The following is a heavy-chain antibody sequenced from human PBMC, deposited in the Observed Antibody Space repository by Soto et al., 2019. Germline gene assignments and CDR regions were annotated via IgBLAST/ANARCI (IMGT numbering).Heavy chain of an antibody. V-gene: IGHV3-11*01. CDR1: GFTFSDYY. D-gene: IGHD3-22*01. J-gene: IGHJ4*02. CDR3: ARDLGYYDSSGYFDY. Sequence: QVQLVESGGGLVKPGGSLRLSCAASGFTFSDYYMSWIRQAPGKGLEWVSYISSSDSIYYADSVKGRFTSSRDNAKNSLYLQMNSLRAEDTAVYYCARDLGYYDSSGYFDYWGQGTLVTVSS. CDR2: ISSSDSI.